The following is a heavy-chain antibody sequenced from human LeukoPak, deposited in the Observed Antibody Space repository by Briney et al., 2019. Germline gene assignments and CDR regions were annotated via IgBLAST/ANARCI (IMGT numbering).Heavy chain of an antibody. CDR1: GYTFTSYD. D-gene: IGHD3-10*01. J-gene: IGHJ6*02. Sequence: ASVKVSCKASGYTFTSYDINWVRQATGQGLEWMGWMNPNSGNADSAQKFQGRVNMTRNTSISTAYMELSSLRSEDTAVYYCARGLSRYYGSGTSPRMDVWGQGTTVTVSS. V-gene: IGHV1-8*01. CDR3: ARGLSRYYGSGTSPRMDV. CDR2: MNPNSGNA.